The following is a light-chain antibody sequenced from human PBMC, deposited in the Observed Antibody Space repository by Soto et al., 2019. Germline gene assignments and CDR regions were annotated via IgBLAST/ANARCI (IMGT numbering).Light chain of an antibody. Sequence: QSALTQPASGSGSPGQAITISCTGTSSDVGGYNYVSWYQQHPGKAPKLMIYEVSNRPSGVSSRFSGSKSGNTASLTISGLQAEDEGDYYCCSYTRSSTYLFGTGTKVTV. CDR2: EVS. V-gene: IGLV2-14*01. CDR1: SSDVGGYNY. CDR3: CSYTRSSTYL. J-gene: IGLJ1*01.